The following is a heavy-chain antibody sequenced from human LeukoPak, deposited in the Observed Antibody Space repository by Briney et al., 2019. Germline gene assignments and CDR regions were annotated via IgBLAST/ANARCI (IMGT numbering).Heavy chain of an antibody. V-gene: IGHV3-74*01. D-gene: IGHD4-17*01. Sequence: PGGSLRLSCAASGFRFSNYGIHWVRQAPGKGLVWVSRINSDGSNTGYADSVKGRFTISRDNAKNTLYLQMNSLRAEDTAVYYCARGYGDGWGQGTLVTVSS. CDR1: GFRFSNYG. CDR3: ARGYGDG. J-gene: IGHJ4*02. CDR2: INSDGSNT.